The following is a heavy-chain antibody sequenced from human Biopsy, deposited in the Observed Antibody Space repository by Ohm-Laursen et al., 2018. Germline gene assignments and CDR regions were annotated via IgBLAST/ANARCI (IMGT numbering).Heavy chain of an antibody. Sequence: ASVKVSCKTSGYTFAGYYLHWVRQTPGHGLEWMGWINPNSGNANYAQSFQGRLTVTRDTSISTAYMELTSLTFDDTAIYYCARVPAYPSIDGYYGLDLWGQGTTVIVSS. D-gene: IGHD3-9*01. CDR3: ARVPAYPSIDGYYGLDL. CDR2: INPNSGNA. CDR1: GYTFAGYY. J-gene: IGHJ6*02. V-gene: IGHV1-2*02.